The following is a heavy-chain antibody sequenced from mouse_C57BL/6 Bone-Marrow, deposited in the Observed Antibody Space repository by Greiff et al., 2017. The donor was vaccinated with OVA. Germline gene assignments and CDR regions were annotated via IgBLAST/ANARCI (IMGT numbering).Heavy chain of an antibody. J-gene: IGHJ3*01. CDR2: IDPENGDT. V-gene: IGHV14-4*01. CDR1: GFNIKDDY. Sequence: VQLQQSGAELVRPGASVKLSCTASGFNIKDDYMHWVKQRPEQGLEWIGWIDPENGDTEYASKFQGKATITADTSSNTAYLQLSSLTSEDTAVYYCIIYDSGGFAYWGQGTLVTVSA. CDR3: IIYDSGGFAY. D-gene: IGHD2-4*01.